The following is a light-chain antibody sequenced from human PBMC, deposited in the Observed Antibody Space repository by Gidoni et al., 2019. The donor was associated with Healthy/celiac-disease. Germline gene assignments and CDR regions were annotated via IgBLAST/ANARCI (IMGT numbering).Light chain of an antibody. CDR1: QSVLYSSNNKNY. V-gene: IGKV4-1*01. J-gene: IGKJ4*01. CDR2: WAS. Sequence: DIVMTQSPDSLAVSLGERATINCKSSQSVLYSSNNKNYLAWYPQKPGQPPKLLIYWASTRESGVPDRFSGSGSGTDFTLTISSLQAEDVAVYYCQQYYSTPPALTFGGGTKVEIK. CDR3: QQYYSTPPALT.